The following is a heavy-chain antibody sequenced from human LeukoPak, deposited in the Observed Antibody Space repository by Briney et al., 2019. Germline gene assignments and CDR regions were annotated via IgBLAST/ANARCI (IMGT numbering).Heavy chain of an antibody. Sequence: RASVKVSCKASGGTFSSYAISWVRQAPGQGLEWMGGIIPIFGTANYAQKFQGRVTITTDESTSTAYMELSSLRSEDTAVYYCARGLKRYSSGWYPLGYWGQGTLVTVSS. CDR2: IIPIFGTA. V-gene: IGHV1-69*05. D-gene: IGHD6-19*01. J-gene: IGHJ4*02. CDR1: GGTFSSYA. CDR3: ARGLKRYSSGWYPLGY.